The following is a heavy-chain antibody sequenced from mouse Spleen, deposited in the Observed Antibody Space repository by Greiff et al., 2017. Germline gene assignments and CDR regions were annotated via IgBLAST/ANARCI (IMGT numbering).Heavy chain of an antibody. V-gene: IGHV1-50*01. Sequence: QVQLQQPGAELVKPGASVKLSCKASGYTFTSYWMQWVKQRPGQGLEWIGEIDPSDSYTNYNQKFKGKATLTVDTSSSTAYMQLSSLTSEDSAVYYCARFWARWYFDVWGAGTTVTVSS. D-gene: IGHD4-1*01. CDR2: IDPSDSYT. CDR1: GYTFTSYW. CDR3: ARFWARWYFDV. J-gene: IGHJ1*01.